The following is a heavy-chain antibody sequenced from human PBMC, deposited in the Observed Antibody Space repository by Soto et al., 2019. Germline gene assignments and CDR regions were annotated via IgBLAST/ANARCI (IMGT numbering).Heavy chain of an antibody. J-gene: IGHJ6*02. CDR3: ARGSSSLGASSPPMDV. D-gene: IGHD6-13*01. V-gene: IGHV4-34*01. CDR2: INHSGST. Sequence: SETLSLTCAVYGGSFSGYYWSWIRQPPGKGLEWIGEINHSGSTNYNPSLKSRVTISVDTSKNQFSLKLSSVTAADTAVYYCARGSSSLGASSPPMDVWGQGTTVTVSS. CDR1: GGSFSGYY.